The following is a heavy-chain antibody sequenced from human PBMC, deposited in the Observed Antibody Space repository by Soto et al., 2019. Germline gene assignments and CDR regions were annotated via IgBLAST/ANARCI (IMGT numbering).Heavy chain of an antibody. Sequence: PGGSLRLSCAASGFTFSSYAMSWVRQAPGKGLEWVSAISGSGGSTYYADSVKGRFTISRDNSKNTLYLQMNSLRAEGTAVYYCAKNRGYYNGSGPMDVWGQGTTVTVSS. V-gene: IGHV3-23*01. CDR3: AKNRGYYNGSGPMDV. D-gene: IGHD3-10*01. J-gene: IGHJ6*02. CDR1: GFTFSSYA. CDR2: ISGSGGST.